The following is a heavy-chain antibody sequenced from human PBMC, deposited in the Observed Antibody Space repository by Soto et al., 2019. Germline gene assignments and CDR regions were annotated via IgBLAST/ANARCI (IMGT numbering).Heavy chain of an antibody. D-gene: IGHD6-19*01. J-gene: IGHJ3*02. CDR1: GFTLNSFF. V-gene: IGHV3-74*01. CDR2: ISNDGSST. Sequence: GGSLRLSCAASGFTLNSFFMHWVRHAPGKGLMWVSRISNDGSSTTYADSVKGRFTISRDNARNTLYLQMNSLRADDTAVYYFARGYNSGLRTDAFDIWGQGTMVTVSS. CDR3: ARGYNSGLRTDAFDI.